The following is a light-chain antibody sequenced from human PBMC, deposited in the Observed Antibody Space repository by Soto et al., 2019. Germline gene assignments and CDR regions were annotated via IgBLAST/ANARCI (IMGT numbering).Light chain of an antibody. CDR1: QSLSNSF. CDR3: QQYGRIPHS. V-gene: IGKV3-20*01. Sequence: EILLTQSPGTLSLSPGDRATLSCRASQSLSNSFLAWYQHKPGQTPRLLISGASIRATDNRDRFSGSGSGTDFNLTISRLEPEDFAVYFCQQYGRIPHSFGGGTKVEIK. J-gene: IGKJ4*01. CDR2: GAS.